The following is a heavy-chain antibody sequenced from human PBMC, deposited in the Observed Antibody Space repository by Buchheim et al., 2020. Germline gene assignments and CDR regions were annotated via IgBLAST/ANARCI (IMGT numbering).Heavy chain of an antibody. CDR1: GFTFSSYG. CDR3: ARSDDILTGIYYFDY. V-gene: IGHV3-33*01. CDR2: IWDDGSNK. Sequence: QVQLVESGGGVVQPGRSLRLSCAASGFTFSSYGMHWVRQAPGKGLEWVAVIWDDGSNKYYADSVKGRFTMSRDNSKNTLYLQMNSLRAEDTAVYYCARSDDILTGIYYFDYWGQGTL. J-gene: IGHJ4*02. D-gene: IGHD3-9*01.